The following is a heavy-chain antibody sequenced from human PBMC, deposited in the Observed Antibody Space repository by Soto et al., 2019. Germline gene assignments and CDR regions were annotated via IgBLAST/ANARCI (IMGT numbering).Heavy chain of an antibody. J-gene: IGHJ3*02. CDR3: ARAGVTTTIRNGLDI. CDR2: INSDGGST. D-gene: IGHD2-8*01. V-gene: IGHV3-74*01. CDR1: GFTFSSYW. Sequence: GGSLRLSCAASGFTFSSYWMHWVRQAPGKGLLWVSRINSDGGSTSYADSVKGRFTISRDNAKNTLYLQMSSLRAEDTAVYYCARAGVTTTIRNGLDIWGQGTMVTVSS.